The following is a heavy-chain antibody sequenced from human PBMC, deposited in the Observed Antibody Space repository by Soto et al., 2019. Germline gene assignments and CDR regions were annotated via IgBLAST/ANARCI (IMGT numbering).Heavy chain of an antibody. CDR1: GGTFSSYA. Sequence: ASVKVSCKASGGTFSSYAISWVRQAPGQGLEWMGGIIPIFGTANYAQKFQGRVTITADESTSTAYMELSSLRSDDTAVYYCARWDRYYYYYYGMDVWGQGTTVTVSS. J-gene: IGHJ6*02. CDR3: ARWDRYYYYYYGMDV. D-gene: IGHD1-26*01. V-gene: IGHV1-69*13. CDR2: IIPIFGTA.